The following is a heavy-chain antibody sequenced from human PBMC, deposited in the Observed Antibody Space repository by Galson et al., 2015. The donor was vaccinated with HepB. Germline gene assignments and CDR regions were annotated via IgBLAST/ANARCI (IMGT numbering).Heavy chain of an antibody. Sequence: PALVKPTQTLTLTCTFSGFSLSTSGVGVGWIRQPPGKALEWLALIYWNDDKRYSPSLKSRLTITKDTSKNQVVLTMTNMDPVTAADTAVYYCARDSTDQSGSYWRSSGKSFDYWGQGTLVTVSS. V-gene: IGHV2-5*01. D-gene: IGHD1-26*01. CDR3: ARDSTDQSGSYWRSSGKSFDY. CDR1: GFSLSTSGVG. J-gene: IGHJ4*02. CDR2: IYWNDDK.